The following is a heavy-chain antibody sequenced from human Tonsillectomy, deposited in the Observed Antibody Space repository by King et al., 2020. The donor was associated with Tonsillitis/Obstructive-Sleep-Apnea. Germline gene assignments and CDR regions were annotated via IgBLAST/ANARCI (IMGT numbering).Heavy chain of an antibody. Sequence: QLQLQESGPGLVKPSETLSLTCTVSGGSISSYYWSWIRQPPGKGLEWIGYNYYSGSTNYNPSLKSRVTISVDTSKNQFSLKLGSVTAADTAVYYCARGSTYRDAFDIWGQGTMVTVSS. D-gene: IGHD4-11*01. CDR2: NYYSGST. CDR1: GGSISSYY. V-gene: IGHV4-59*01. J-gene: IGHJ3*02. CDR3: ARGSTYRDAFDI.